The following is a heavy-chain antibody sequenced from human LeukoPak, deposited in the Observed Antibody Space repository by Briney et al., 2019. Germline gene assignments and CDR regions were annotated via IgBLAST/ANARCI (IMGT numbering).Heavy chain of an antibody. CDR2: IYSGGST. CDR3: ARTQGGSSWSYYYYYYMDV. CDR1: EFSVGSNY. D-gene: IGHD6-13*01. J-gene: IGHJ6*03. Sequence: GGSLRLSCAASEFSVGSNYMTWVRQAPGKGLEWVSLIYSGGSTYYADSVKGRFTISRDNAKNSLYLQMNSLRAEDTAVYYCARTQGGSSWSYYYYYYMDVWGKGTTVTVSS. V-gene: IGHV3-66*01.